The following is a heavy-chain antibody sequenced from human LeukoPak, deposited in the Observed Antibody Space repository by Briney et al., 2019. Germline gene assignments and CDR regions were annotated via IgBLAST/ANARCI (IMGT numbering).Heavy chain of an antibody. J-gene: IGHJ4*02. V-gene: IGHV1-24*01. CDR1: GYTLTELS. D-gene: IGHD3-22*01. CDR3: ARSLTSNYYDSSGVWGY. Sequence: ASVKVSCKVSGYTLTELSMHWVRQAPGRGLEWMGGFDPEDGETIYAQKFQGRVTITADESTSTAYMELSSLRSEDTAVYYCARSLTSNYYDSSGVWGYWGQGTLVTVSS. CDR2: FDPEDGET.